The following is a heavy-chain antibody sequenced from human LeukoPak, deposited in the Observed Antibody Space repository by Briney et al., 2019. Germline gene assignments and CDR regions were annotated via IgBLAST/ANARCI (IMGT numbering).Heavy chain of an antibody. D-gene: IGHD1-1*01. CDR3: ARNPRNWNELLVDY. CDR1: GGTFSSYA. Sequence: SVKVSCKASGGTFSSYAISWVRQAPGQGLEWMGGIIPIFGTANYAQKFQGRVTITADKSTSTAYMELSSLRSEDTAVYYCARNPRNWNELLVDYWGQGTLVTVSS. J-gene: IGHJ4*02. CDR2: IIPIFGTA. V-gene: IGHV1-69*06.